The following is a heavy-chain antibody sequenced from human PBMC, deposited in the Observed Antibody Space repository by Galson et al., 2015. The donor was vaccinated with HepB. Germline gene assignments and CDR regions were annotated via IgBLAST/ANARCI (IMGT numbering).Heavy chain of an antibody. CDR2: INTGNGNT. CDR1: GSIFSSYG. J-gene: IGHJ4*02. CDR3: ARVRDTGYDFDC. V-gene: IGHV1-3*04. D-gene: IGHD5-12*01. Sequence: SVKVSCKASGSIFSSYGIHWVRQAPGQSLEWMGWINTGNGNTKYSQRFQGRVTFTRDTSASTAYMELSSLRFEDTAVYFCARVRDTGYDFDCWGQGSLVTVSS.